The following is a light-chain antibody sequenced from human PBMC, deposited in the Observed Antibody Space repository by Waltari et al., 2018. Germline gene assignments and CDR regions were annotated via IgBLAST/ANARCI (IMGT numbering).Light chain of an antibody. CDR1: NSAVGGYTY. V-gene: IGLV2-14*01. Sequence: QSAMTHPAPVSGSAGRSITISSTGTNSAVGGYTYVPWYQQHPGKAPKLLIYDISNRPSGISNRYSGSKSGNTASLTISGLQAEDEADYYCSSYRSGNTRVFGGGTKVTVL. CDR2: DIS. J-gene: IGLJ2*01. CDR3: SSYRSGNTRV.